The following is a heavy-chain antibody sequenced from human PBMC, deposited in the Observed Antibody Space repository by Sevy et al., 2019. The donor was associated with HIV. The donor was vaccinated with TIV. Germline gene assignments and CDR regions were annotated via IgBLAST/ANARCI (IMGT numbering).Heavy chain of an antibody. CDR3: ARSPPVVVVPGAPSWFDP. D-gene: IGHD2-2*01. CDR1: DGSFSGYY. V-gene: IGHV4-34*01. Sequence: SETLSLTCAVHDGSFSGYYWNWIRQLPGKGLEWIGEINESGTTYYNPSLKSRVTISVDTSKKQFSLKLNSVTAAETAVYFCARSPPVVVVPGAPSWFDPWGQGTLVTVSS. J-gene: IGHJ5*02. CDR2: INESGTT.